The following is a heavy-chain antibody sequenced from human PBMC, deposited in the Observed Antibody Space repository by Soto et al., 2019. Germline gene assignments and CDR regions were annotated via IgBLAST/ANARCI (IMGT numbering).Heavy chain of an antibody. V-gene: IGHV6-1*01. CDR2: TYYRSKWYN. D-gene: IGHD1-26*01. Sequence: PSQTLSLTCAISGDSVSSSSVTWNWIRQSPSRCLEWLGRTYYRSKWYNDYAESVKSRITINPDTSKNLFSLHLNSVTFVDTAVYYCVRLIGNSWLDFWGQGTLVTVSS. CDR3: VRLIGNSWLDF. CDR1: GDSVSSSSVT. J-gene: IGHJ5*01.